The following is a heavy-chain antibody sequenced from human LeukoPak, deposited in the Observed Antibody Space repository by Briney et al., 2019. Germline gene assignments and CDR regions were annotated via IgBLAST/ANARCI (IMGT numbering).Heavy chain of an antibody. CDR1: GFTFSSYW. V-gene: IGHV3-7*01. J-gene: IGHJ4*02. Sequence: PGGSLRLSCAASGFTFSSYWMSWVRQAPGKGLEWVANIKQDGSEKYYVDSVKGRFTISGDNAKNSLYLQMNSLRAEDTAVYYCARQQRPWYVWGSYRHYYFDYWGQGTLVTVSS. D-gene: IGHD3-16*02. CDR3: ARQQRPWYVWGSYRHYYFDY. CDR2: IKQDGSEK.